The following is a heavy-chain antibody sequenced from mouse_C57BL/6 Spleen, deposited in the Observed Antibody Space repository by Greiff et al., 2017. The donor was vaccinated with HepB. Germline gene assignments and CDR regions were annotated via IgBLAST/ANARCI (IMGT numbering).Heavy chain of an antibody. J-gene: IGHJ1*03. CDR1: GYTFTSYW. V-gene: IGHV1-59*01. CDR2: IDPSDSYT. CDR3: AREGSWYFDV. Sequence: QVQLQQPGAELVRPGTSVKLSCKASGYTFTSYWMHWVKQRPGQGLEWIGVIDPSDSYTNYNQKFKGKATLTVDTSSSTAYMQLSSLTSEDSAVYYCAREGSWYFDVWGTGTTVTVSS.